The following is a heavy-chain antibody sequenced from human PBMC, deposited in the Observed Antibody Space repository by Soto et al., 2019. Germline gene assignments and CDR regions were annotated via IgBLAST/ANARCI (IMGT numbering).Heavy chain of an antibody. CDR1: GDSFTSSSYY. V-gene: IGHV4-39*01. Sequence: HLQLQESGPGLVKPSETLSLTCTVSGDSFTSSSYYWGWIRQPPGKGLGWIGSVLYSGSTDYNPSLKSRVTISVDSPKNQLSLKLSSVTAADTAVYYFARLVQGYFDYWGQGTLVTVSS. J-gene: IGHJ4*02. CDR2: VLYSGST. CDR3: ARLVQGYFDY.